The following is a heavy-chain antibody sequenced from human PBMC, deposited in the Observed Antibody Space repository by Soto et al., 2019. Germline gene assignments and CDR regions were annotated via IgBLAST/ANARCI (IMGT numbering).Heavy chain of an antibody. CDR2: IDSRGRTL. Sequence: GGSLRLSCVASGFTFSDYSMSWIRQAPGKGLEWLAFIDSRGRTLSYADSVRGRFTISRDNAENSVYLQMDSLRADGTAVYYCARQAARNYIDSWGQGNSVTVSS. CDR3: ARQAARNYIDS. J-gene: IGHJ4*02. V-gene: IGHV3-11*01. D-gene: IGHD6-6*01. CDR1: GFTFSDYS.